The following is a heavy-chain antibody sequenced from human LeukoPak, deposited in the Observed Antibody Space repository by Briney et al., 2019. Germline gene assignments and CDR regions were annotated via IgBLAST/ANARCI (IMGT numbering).Heavy chain of an antibody. CDR3: AKDSYSRGDY. CDR2: IKQDGSVK. J-gene: IGHJ4*02. V-gene: IGHV3-7*01. Sequence: GGSLRLSCAASGLTFSSHWMSWVRQAPGKGLERVANIKQDGSVKTYVDSVKGRFTISRDNAKNSLYLQMNSLRAEDTAVYYCAKDSYSRGDYWGQGTLVTVSS. CDR1: GLTFSSHW. D-gene: IGHD6-13*01.